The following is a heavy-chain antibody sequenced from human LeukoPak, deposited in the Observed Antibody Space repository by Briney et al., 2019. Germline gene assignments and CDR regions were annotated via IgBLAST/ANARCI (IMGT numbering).Heavy chain of an antibody. CDR3: AREGPSDAFDI. J-gene: IGHJ3*02. CDR2: ISSSSSTI. CDR1: GFTFSSYS. V-gene: IGHV3-48*01. Sequence: GGSLRLSCAASGFTFSSYSMNWVRQAPGKGLEWVSYISSSSSTIYYADSVKGRFTISRDNAKNSLYLQMNSLRAEDTAVYYCAREGPSDAFDIWGQGTMVTVSS.